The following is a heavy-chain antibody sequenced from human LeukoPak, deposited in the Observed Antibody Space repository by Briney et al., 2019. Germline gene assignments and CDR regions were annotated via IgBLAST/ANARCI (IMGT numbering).Heavy chain of an antibody. CDR3: ARSTSTWLLPFDY. D-gene: IGHD3-22*01. J-gene: IGHJ4*02. CDR1: GFTFSSYA. Sequence: GGSLRLSCAASGFTFSSYAMHWVRQAPGKGLVWVAVISYDGSNKYYADSVKGRFTISRDNSKNTLYLQMNSLRAEDTAVYYCARSTSTWLLPFDYWGQGTLVTVSS. V-gene: IGHV3-30*04. CDR2: ISYDGSNK.